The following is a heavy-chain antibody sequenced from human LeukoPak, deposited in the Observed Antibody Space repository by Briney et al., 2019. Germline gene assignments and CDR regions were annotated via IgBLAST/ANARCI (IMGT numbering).Heavy chain of an antibody. CDR3: ARTTEAHSWRTRYYDYYMDV. D-gene: IGHD6-13*01. CDR2: IYYSGST. Sequence: PSETLSLTCTVSGGSVSSYYWSWIRQTPEKGLEWIGYIYYSGSTNYNPSLKSRVTISVDTSKNQFSLKLSSVTAADTAVYYCARTTEAHSWRTRYYDYYMDVWGKGTTVTVSS. J-gene: IGHJ6*03. V-gene: IGHV4-59*02. CDR1: GGSVSSYY.